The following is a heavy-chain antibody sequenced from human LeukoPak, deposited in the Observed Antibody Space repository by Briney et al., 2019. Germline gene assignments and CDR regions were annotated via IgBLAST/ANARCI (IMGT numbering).Heavy chain of an antibody. J-gene: IGHJ4*02. D-gene: IGHD2-8*02. Sequence: SETLSLTCTVSGASISSYYWSWIRQPPGKGLEWIGNIYYSGSTNYNPSLKSRVTISVDTSKNQFSLKLSSVTAADTAVYYCARHGSTGDTDYWGQGTLVTVSS. V-gene: IGHV4-59*01. CDR3: ARHGSTGDTDY. CDR2: IYYSGST. CDR1: GASISSYY.